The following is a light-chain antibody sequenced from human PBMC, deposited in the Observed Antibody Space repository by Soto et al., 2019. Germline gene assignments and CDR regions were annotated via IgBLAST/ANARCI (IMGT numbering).Light chain of an antibody. CDR3: QQYDSYPLT. J-gene: IGKJ4*01. Sequence: DIQLTQSPSSLSASVGDRVTITCRASRSINNSLAWYQQRPGKAPKHLIYQGSTLQREVSSRFSGSGSGTEFTLTISSLQPDDFATYYCQQYDSYPLTFGGGTRVDIK. CDR2: QGS. CDR1: RSINNS. V-gene: IGKV1-5*03.